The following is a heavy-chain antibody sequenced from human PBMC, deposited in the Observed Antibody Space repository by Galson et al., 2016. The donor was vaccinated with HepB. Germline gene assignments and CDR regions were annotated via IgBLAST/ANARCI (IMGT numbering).Heavy chain of an antibody. J-gene: IGHJ5*01. V-gene: IGHV4-59*11. CDR2: VYHSGTT. CDR3: ARDKGVAVALRWFEY. D-gene: IGHD6-19*01. CDR1: GGSIGNQY. Sequence: SETLSLTCTVSGGSIGNQYWSWIRQSPGKGLEWIGYVYHSGTTNYNPSLESRVTMSVDTSTNQIFLNLRSVTAADTAVYYCARDKGVAVALRWFEYWGQGTLVTVS.